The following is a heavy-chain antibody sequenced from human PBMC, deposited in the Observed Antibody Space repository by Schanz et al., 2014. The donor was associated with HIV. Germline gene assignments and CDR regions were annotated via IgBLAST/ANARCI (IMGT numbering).Heavy chain of an antibody. J-gene: IGHJ6*02. Sequence: VQLLESGGGFVQPGGSLRLSCVASGFNFNSYGMHWVRQAPGKGLEWVAVTSYDGTKKHYADSVKGRFTISRDNSKNSLSLLIKSLRAEDTAVYYCAKDRNYYDSRYRGKGNYYYYYGMDVWGQGTTVTVSS. CDR3: AKDRNYYDSRYRGKGNYYYYYGMDV. D-gene: IGHD3-22*01. CDR2: TSYDGTKK. V-gene: IGHV3-30*18. CDR1: GFNFNSYG.